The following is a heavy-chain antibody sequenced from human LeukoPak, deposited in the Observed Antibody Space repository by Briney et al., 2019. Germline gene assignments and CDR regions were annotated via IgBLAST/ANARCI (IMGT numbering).Heavy chain of an antibody. J-gene: IGHJ4*02. V-gene: IGHV4-39*01. CDR1: GGSISSTSYY. CDR3: ARLVVPAAMGHGLDY. D-gene: IGHD2-2*01. CDR2: IYYSGTT. Sequence: PSETLSLTCIVSGGSISSTSYYWGWIRQPPGKGLEWIGTIYYSGTTYYNPSLKSRATISVDTSKNQFSLKLSSVTAADTAVYYCARLVVPAAMGHGLDYWGQGTMVTVSS.